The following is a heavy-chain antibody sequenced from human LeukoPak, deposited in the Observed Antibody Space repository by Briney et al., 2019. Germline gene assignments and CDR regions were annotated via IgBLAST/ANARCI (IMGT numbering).Heavy chain of an antibody. V-gene: IGHV3-30*04. J-gene: IGHJ6*04. CDR3: AELGITMIGGV. CDR2: ISYDGNKK. D-gene: IGHD3-10*02. CDR1: GFSFSNYE. Sequence: PGGSLRLSCTASGFSFSNYEMHWVRQAPGKGLEWVAVISYDGNKKYYADSVKGRFTISRDNAKNSLYLQMNSLRAEDTAVYYCAELGITMIGGVWGKGTTVTISS.